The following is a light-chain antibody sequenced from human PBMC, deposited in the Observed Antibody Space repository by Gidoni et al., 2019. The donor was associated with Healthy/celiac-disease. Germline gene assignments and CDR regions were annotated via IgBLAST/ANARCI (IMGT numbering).Light chain of an antibody. J-gene: IGKJ5*01. CDR1: QGISSN. CDR3: QQLNSYPPIT. V-gene: IGKV1-9*01. CDR2: AAS. Sequence: DIQLTQSPSFLSASVGDRVTITCRASQGISSNLAWYQQKPGKAPKLLIYAASTLQSGVPSRFSGSGSGTEFTLTISSLQPEDFATYYCQQLNSYPPITFGQXTRLEIK.